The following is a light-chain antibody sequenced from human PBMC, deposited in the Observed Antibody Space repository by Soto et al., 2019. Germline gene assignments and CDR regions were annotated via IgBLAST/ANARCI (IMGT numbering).Light chain of an antibody. V-gene: IGLV2-8*01. J-gene: IGLJ1*01. CDR3: TSHAGNYNFPYV. Sequence: QSALTQPPSASGSPGQSVTISCTGTSSDVGAYDFVSWYQHHPGKAPKLMNYEVTKRPSGVPDRFSGSKSGNTASLTVSGLQAEDEADYYCTSHAGNYNFPYVFGTGTKVTVL. CDR2: EVT. CDR1: SSDVGAYDF.